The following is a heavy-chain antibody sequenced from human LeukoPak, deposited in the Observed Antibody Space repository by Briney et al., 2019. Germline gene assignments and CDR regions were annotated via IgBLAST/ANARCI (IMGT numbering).Heavy chain of an antibody. CDR1: GYTFTSYD. V-gene: IGHV1-8*03. Sequence: ASVKVSCKASGYTFTSYDINWVRQATGQGLEWMGWMNPNSGNTGYAQKFQGRVTITRNTSISTAYMELSSLRSEDTAVYYCARSYGGKAPDMRRPIDYWGQGTLATVSS. CDR3: ARSYGGKAPDMRRPIDY. CDR2: MNPNSGNT. D-gene: IGHD4-23*01. J-gene: IGHJ4*02.